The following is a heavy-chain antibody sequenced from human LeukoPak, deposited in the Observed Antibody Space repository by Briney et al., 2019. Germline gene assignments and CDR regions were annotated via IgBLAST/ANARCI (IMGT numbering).Heavy chain of an antibody. J-gene: IGHJ3*01. V-gene: IGHV3-23*01. CDR2: ISFSGDNS. CDR1: GFNFRDAA. Sequence: PGGSLRLSCAASGFNFRDAAMTWVRQAPGKGLEWVSLISFSGDNSYYADSARGRFTISRDNSKNTLSLQMNSLRVEDTAIYYCAKDIQLSTWGLGTMVTVSS. D-gene: IGHD5-24*01. CDR3: AKDIQLST.